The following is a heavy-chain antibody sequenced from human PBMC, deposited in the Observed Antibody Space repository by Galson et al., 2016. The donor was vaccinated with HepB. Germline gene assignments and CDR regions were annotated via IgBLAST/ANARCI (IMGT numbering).Heavy chain of an antibody. CDR2: ISSRSYYK. CDR3: ARIPYCGGDCRAITDDY. Sequence: SLRLSCAVSGFSFSGDTMNWVRQAPGKGLEWVSSISSRSYYKYYADSVKGRFTISRDDAKNSLYLQMNSLRAEDTAVYYCARIPYCGGDCRAITDDYWGQGTLVTVSS. D-gene: IGHD2-21*02. J-gene: IGHJ4*02. V-gene: IGHV3-21*01. CDR1: GFSFSGDT.